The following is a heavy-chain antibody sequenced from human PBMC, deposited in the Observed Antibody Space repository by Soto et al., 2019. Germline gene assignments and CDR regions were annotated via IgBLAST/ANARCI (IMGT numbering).Heavy chain of an antibody. D-gene: IGHD1-7*01. V-gene: IGHV4-39*07. CDR3: ASRDPGTSVDY. J-gene: IGHJ4*02. CDR2: IYYSGST. Sequence: KPSETLSLTCSVSGDSISDSSYYWGWIRQPPGKGLEWIGTIYYSGSTYYNPSLKSRVTISLDKSENQFSLKVTSLTAADTAVYYCASRDPGTSVDYWGQGTLVTVSS. CDR1: GDSISDSSYY.